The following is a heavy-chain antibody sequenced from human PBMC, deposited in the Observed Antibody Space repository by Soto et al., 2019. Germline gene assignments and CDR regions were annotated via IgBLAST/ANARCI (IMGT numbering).Heavy chain of an antibody. V-gene: IGHV5-51*01. CDR2: IYPADSDT. D-gene: IGHD1-1*01. Sequence: GASLKISCKGSGYSFTSYWIGWVRQMPGKGLEWMGIIYPADSDTRYSPSFQGQVTISADKSISTAYLQWSSLKASDTAMYYCAMGGNRGVYYYYGMDVWGQGTTVTVSS. J-gene: IGHJ6*02. CDR3: AMGGNRGVYYYYGMDV. CDR1: GYSFTSYW.